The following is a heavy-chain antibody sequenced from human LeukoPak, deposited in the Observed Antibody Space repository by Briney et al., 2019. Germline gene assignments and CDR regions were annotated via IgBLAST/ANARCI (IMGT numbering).Heavy chain of an antibody. CDR3: AREHIAVAGTYWFDP. D-gene: IGHD6-19*01. CDR1: GGSISIGGYY. V-gene: IGHV4-31*03. J-gene: IGHJ5*02. CDR2: IYYSGST. Sequence: SETLSLTCTVSGGSISIGGYYWRWIRQHPGKGLEWIVYIYYSGSTYYNPSLKSRVTISVDTSKNQFSLKLSSVTAADTAVYYCAREHIAVAGTYWFDPWGQGTLVTVSS.